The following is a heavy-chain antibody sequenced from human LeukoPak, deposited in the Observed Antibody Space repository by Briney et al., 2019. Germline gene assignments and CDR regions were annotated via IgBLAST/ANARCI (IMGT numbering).Heavy chain of an antibody. CDR3: ASRRTVETQAEDY. D-gene: IGHD4-23*01. V-gene: IGHV4-34*01. CDR2: INHSGGT. CDR1: GGSFSGYY. Sequence: SETLSLTCAVYGGSFSGYYWSWIRQPPGKGLEWIGEINHSGGTNYNPSLKSRVTISVDTSKNQFSLKLSSVTAADTAVYYCASRRTVETQAEDYWGQGTLVTVSS. J-gene: IGHJ4*02.